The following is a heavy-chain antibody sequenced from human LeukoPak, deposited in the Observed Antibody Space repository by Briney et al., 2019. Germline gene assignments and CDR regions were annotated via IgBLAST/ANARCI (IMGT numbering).Heavy chain of an antibody. D-gene: IGHD4-23*01. CDR3: ARETVVTQGSDYFDY. V-gene: IGHV1-2*02. Sequence: ASVKVSCKASGYTFTGYRLHWVRPAPGQRLEWMGWVTPNTGGTFYAQKFQGRVTMTRDTSIRTPYMELSRLRSDDTAVYDCARETVVTQGSDYFDYWGQGTLVTVSS. CDR1: GYTFTGYR. CDR2: VTPNTGGT. J-gene: IGHJ4*02.